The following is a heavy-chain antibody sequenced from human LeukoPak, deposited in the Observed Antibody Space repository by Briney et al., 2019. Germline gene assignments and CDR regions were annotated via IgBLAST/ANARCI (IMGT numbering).Heavy chain of an antibody. V-gene: IGHV4-31*03. Sequence: SETLSLTCTVPGGSIGRGGYYWTWIRQHPGKGLEWIGYIYYTGSTYYNPSLKSRVAISMDASKNQLSLRLSSVTAADTAVYYCTRAGPHYGSGTDYSFYGMDVWGQGTTVTVSS. D-gene: IGHD3-10*01. CDR2: IYYTGST. CDR3: TRAGPHYGSGTDYSFYGMDV. CDR1: GGSIGRGGYY. J-gene: IGHJ6*02.